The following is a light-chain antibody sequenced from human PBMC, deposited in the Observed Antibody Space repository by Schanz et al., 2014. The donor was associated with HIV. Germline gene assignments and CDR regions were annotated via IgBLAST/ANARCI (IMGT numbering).Light chain of an antibody. CDR2: GAS. Sequence: EIVLTQSPGTLSLSPGERATLSCRASQTITNNFLAWYQQRPGQAPRLLIYGASNRATGVPDRFSGYGSGTDFILTISRLEPEDYAVYYCQQYGSSPWTFGQGTRVDVK. V-gene: IGKV3-20*01. J-gene: IGKJ1*01. CDR1: QTITNNF. CDR3: QQYGSSPWT.